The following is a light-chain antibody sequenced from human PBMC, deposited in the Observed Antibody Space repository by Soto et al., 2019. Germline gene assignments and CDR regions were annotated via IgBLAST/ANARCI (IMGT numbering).Light chain of an antibody. J-gene: IGLJ2*01. Sequence: QSALTQPASVSGSPGQSITISCTGTSRDVGGYNYVSWHQQHPGKAPKVIITEVSNRPSGVSNRFSGSKSGNTASLTISGLQAEDEADYYCSSYISSSTLVVFGGGTKRTVL. CDR1: SRDVGGYNY. V-gene: IGLV2-14*01. CDR3: SSYISSSTLVV. CDR2: EVS.